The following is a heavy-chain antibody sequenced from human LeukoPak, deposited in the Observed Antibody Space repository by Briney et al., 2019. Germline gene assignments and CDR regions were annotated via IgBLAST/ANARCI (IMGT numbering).Heavy chain of an antibody. Sequence: GGSLRLSCAASGFNFNNYWMRWLRQAPGKGLEWVANIKDDGSEEYYVDSVKGRFTIARDNAYNSLYLQMNSLRDEDTAVYYCARDRDYAFDSWGQGTLVTVS. J-gene: IGHJ4*02. CDR2: IKDDGSEE. D-gene: IGHD4-17*01. CDR1: GFNFNNYW. V-gene: IGHV3-7*01. CDR3: ARDRDYAFDS.